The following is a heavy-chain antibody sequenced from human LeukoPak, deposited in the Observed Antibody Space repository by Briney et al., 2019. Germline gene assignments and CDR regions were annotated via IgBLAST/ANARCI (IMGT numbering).Heavy chain of an antibody. CDR1: GFTFSSYW. CDR2: IKQDGSEK. V-gene: IGHV3-7*01. Sequence: GGSLRLSCAASGFTFSSYWMSWVRQAPGKGLEWVANIKQDGSEKYYVDSVKGRLTISRDNTKNSLYLQMNSLRAEDTAVYFCAREGVLAAADYWGQGTLVTVSS. CDR3: AREGVLAAADY. D-gene: IGHD2-15*01. J-gene: IGHJ4*02.